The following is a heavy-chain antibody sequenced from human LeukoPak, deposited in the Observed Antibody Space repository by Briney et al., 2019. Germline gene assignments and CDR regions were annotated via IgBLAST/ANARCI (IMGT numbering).Heavy chain of an antibody. V-gene: IGHV4-59*01. CDR2: IHYSGKT. CDR3: ARDLTHRYAGERAFDY. D-gene: IGHD3-16*01. CDR1: GGSISGYY. Sequence: SETLSLTCTVSGGSISGYYWSWVRQPPGKTLEWIGYIHYSGKTNYNPSLESRVTISADTSRNQFSLNLYSVTAADTAVYYCARDLTHRYAGERAFDYWGQGALVTVS. J-gene: IGHJ4*02.